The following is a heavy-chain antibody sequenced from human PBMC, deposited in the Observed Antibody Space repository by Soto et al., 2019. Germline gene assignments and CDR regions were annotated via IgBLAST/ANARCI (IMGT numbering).Heavy chain of an antibody. D-gene: IGHD3-22*01. Sequence: GESLKISCRTSGYRFTSYWIAWVRQMSGKGLEWMGIIFPSDSDTRYSPSFPGQVTISVDRSTSTVFLQWASLKASDTAVYFCARKDKSGYFNWFDPWGQGTLVTVSS. CDR1: GYRFTSYW. CDR3: ARKDKSGYFNWFDP. CDR2: IFPSDSDT. J-gene: IGHJ5*02. V-gene: IGHV5-51*01.